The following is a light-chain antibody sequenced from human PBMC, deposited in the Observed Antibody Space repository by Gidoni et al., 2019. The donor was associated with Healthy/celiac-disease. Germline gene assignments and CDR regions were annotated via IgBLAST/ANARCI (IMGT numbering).Light chain of an antibody. CDR1: Q. CDR2: KVS. V-gene: IGKV2-30*01. Sequence: DVVMTQSPLSLPVTLGQSASISCRSSQSPRRLIYKVSNRDSGVPDRFSGSGSGTDFTLKISRVEAEDVGVYYCIQGTHSWTFGQGTKVEIK. CDR3: IQGTHSWT. J-gene: IGKJ1*01.